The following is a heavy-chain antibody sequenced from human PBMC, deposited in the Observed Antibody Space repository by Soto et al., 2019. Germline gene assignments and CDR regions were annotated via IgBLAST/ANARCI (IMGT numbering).Heavy chain of an antibody. CDR2: IIPIFGTA. CDR3: ARDFGYSSSWYFDY. Sequence: QVQLVQSGAEVKKPGSSVKVSCKASGGTFSSYAISWVRQAPGQGLEWMGGIIPIFGTANYAKKFQGRVTITADESTSTAYMELSSLRSEDTAVYYCARDFGYSSSWYFDYWGQGTLVTVSS. V-gene: IGHV1-69*01. CDR1: GGTFSSYA. D-gene: IGHD6-13*01. J-gene: IGHJ4*02.